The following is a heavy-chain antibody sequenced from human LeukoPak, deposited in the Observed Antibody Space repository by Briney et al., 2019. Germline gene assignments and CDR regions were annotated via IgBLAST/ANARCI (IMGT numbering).Heavy chain of an antibody. V-gene: IGHV3-48*04. D-gene: IGHD3-22*01. CDR2: ISSSSSTI. CDR1: GFTFSSYS. Sequence: GGSLRLSCAASGFTFSSYSMNWVRQAPGKGLEWVSYISSSSSTIYYADSVKGRFTISRDNAKNSLYLQMNSLRAEDTAVYYCAKDPPRPYYDSSGYTSNYFDYWGQGTLVTVSS. CDR3: AKDPPRPYYDSSGYTSNYFDY. J-gene: IGHJ4*02.